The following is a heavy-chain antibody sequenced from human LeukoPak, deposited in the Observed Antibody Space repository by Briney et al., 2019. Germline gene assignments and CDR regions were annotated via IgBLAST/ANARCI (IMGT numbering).Heavy chain of an antibody. CDR3: ARNTSGLNLGDAFDI. J-gene: IGHJ3*02. CDR1: GFTFSSYA. CDR2: ISGSAYST. D-gene: IGHD3-22*01. Sequence: GGSLRLSCAASGFTFSSYAMTWVRQAPGKGLEWVSAISGSAYSTSYADSVKGRFTISRDNSKNTLYLQMNSLRAEDTAIYYCARNTSGLNLGDAFDIWGKGTMVTVSS. V-gene: IGHV3-23*01.